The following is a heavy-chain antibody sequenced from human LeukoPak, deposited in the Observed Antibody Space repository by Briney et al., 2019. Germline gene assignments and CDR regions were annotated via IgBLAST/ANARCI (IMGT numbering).Heavy chain of an antibody. D-gene: IGHD3-10*01. V-gene: IGHV3-20*04. CDR2: INWNGGST. CDR3: ARDQLYYYGSGSYHPKNYGMDV. CDR1: GFTFDDYG. J-gene: IGHJ6*02. Sequence: GGSLRLSCAASGFTFDDYGMSWVRQAPGKGLEWVSGINWNGGSTGYADSVKGRFTIFRDNAKNSLYLQMNSLRAEDTALYCCARDQLYYYGSGSYHPKNYGMDVWGQGTTVTVSS.